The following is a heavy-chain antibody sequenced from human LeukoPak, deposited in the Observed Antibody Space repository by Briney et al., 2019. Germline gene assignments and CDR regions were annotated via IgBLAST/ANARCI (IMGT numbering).Heavy chain of an antibody. J-gene: IGHJ4*02. D-gene: IGHD3-3*01. V-gene: IGHV3-23*01. CDR2: ISGSGGST. CDR3: AKSYSSGLRFLEWLFDY. Sequence: GGSLRLSCAASGFTFSSYAMSWVRQAPGKGLEWVSAISGSGGSTYYADSVKGRFTISRDNSKNTLYLQMNSLRAEDTAVYYCAKSYSSGLRFLEWLFDYWGQGTLVTVSS. CDR1: GFTFSSYA.